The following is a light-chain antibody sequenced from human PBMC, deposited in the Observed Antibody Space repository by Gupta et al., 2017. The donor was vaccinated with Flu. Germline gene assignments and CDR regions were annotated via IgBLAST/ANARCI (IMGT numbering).Light chain of an antibody. CDR3: RQAIQTPKT. J-gene: IGKJ1*01. Sequence: DIVMTQSPLSLPVTPGEPASISCRSSQSLLHSNGYNYLDWYLQKPGQSPQLLIYLGSNRASGVPDRFSGSGSGTDFTLKISRGEAEDVGVYYCRQAIQTPKTFGQGTKVE. CDR1: QSLLHSNGYNY. CDR2: LGS. V-gene: IGKV2-28*01.